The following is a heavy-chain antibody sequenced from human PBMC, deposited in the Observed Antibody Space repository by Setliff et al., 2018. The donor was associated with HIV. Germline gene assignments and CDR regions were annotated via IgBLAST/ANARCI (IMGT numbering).Heavy chain of an antibody. V-gene: IGHV1-18*01. J-gene: IGHJ3*02. CDR1: GYSFARYG. CDR3: ARVPYRSAWFSGGHDAFDI. CDR2: ISGFNGNT. Sequence: ASVKVSCKASGYSFARYGLSWVRQAPGQGLEWMGWISGFNGNTKYAQSFQDRVAMTTETATSTAYMEMRSLRSDDTAVYFCARVPYRSAWFSGGHDAFDIWCQGTMVTVSS. D-gene: IGHD6-19*01.